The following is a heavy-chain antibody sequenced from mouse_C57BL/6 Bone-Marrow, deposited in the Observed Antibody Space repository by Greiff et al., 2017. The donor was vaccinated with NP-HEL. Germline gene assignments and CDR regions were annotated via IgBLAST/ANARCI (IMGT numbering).Heavy chain of an antibody. V-gene: IGHV1-54*01. Sequence: QVQLQQSGAELVRPGTSVKVSCKASGYAFTNYLIEWVKQRPGQGLEWIGVINPGSGGTNYNEKFKGKATRTADKSSSTAYMQLSSLTSEDSAVYFCARPRDSSGYVAWFAYWGQGTLVTVSA. CDR3: ARPRDSSGYVAWFAY. D-gene: IGHD3-2*02. CDR2: INPGSGGT. CDR1: GYAFTNYL. J-gene: IGHJ3*01.